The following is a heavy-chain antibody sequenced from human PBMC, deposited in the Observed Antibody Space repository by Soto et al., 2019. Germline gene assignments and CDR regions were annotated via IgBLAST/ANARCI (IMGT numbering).Heavy chain of an antibody. J-gene: IGHJ6*02. V-gene: IGHV4-4*02. CDR3: ARGDTAMVTGDYYGMDV. CDR1: GGSISSSNW. Sequence: PSETLSLTCAVSGGSISSSNWWSWVRQPPGKGLEWIGEIYHSGSTNYNPSLKSRVTISVDKSKNQFSLKLSSVTAADTAVYYCARGDTAMVTGDYYGMDVWGQGTTVT. CDR2: IYHSGST. D-gene: IGHD5-18*01.